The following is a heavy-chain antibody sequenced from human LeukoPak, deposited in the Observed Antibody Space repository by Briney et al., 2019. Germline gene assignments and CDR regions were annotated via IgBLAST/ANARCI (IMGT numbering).Heavy chain of an antibody. V-gene: IGHV1-69*05. CDR3: ARASPLHWNYADY. Sequence: ASVKVSCKASGYTFTGYYMHWVRQAPGQGLEWMGGIIPIFGTANYAQKFQGRVTITTDESTSTAYMELSSLRSEDTAVYYCARASPLHWNYADYWGQGTLVTVSS. D-gene: IGHD3/OR15-3a*01. CDR1: GYTFTGYY. J-gene: IGHJ4*02. CDR2: IIPIFGTA.